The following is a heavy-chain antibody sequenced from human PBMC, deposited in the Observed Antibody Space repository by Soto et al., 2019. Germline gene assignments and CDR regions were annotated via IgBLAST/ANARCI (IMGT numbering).Heavy chain of an antibody. CDR3: ARDAPPEDY. CDR1: GYTFTSYS. Sequence: QVQLVQSGAEVKKPGASVKVSCKASGYTFTSYSISWVRQAPGQELEWMGWISAYNGNTNYAQKPQXXXTXXTDTSTSTAYMELRSLRSDDTAVYYCARDAPPEDYWGQGTLVTVSS. J-gene: IGHJ4*02. CDR2: ISAYNGNT. V-gene: IGHV1-18*01.